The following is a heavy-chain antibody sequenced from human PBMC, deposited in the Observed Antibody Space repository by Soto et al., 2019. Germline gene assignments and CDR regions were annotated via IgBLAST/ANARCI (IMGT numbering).Heavy chain of an antibody. CDR3: ASNGWITIVRGSEYYYYYMDV. CDR1: GGSISSSSYC. CDR2: IYYSAST. J-gene: IGHJ6*03. Sequence: SETQCLTWTVAGGSISSSSYCWGWIRKQPGKGLEWFGSIYYSASTYYHPSLKSPVTISVDTSKNQFSLKLSSVTAADTAVYYCASNGWITIVRGSEYYYYYMDVWGKGTTVTVSS. D-gene: IGHD3-10*01. V-gene: IGHV4-39*01.